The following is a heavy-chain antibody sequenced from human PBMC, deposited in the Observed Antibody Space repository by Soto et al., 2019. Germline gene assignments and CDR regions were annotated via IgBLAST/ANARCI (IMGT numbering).Heavy chain of an antibody. CDR1: GYTFTSYG. D-gene: IGHD3-10*01. V-gene: IGHV1-18*01. CDR2: ISAYNGNT. CDR3: ARQGEDQYYYYYYMDV. J-gene: IGHJ6*03. Sequence: ASVKVSCKASGYTFTSYGISWVRQAPGQGLEWMGWISAYNGNTNYAQKLQGRVTMTTDTSTSTAYMELRSLRSDDTAVYYCARQGEDQYYYYYYMDVWGKGTTVTVSS.